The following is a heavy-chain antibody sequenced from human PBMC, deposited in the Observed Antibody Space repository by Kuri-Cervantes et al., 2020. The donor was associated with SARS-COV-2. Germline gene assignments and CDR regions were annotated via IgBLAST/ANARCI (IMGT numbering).Heavy chain of an antibody. Sequence: SETLSLTCTVSGGSISSGSYYWSWIRQPAGKGLEWIGYIYTSGSTNYNPSLKSRVTISVDTSKNQFSLNLSSVTAADTAVYYCVREGPNMITFGGANAFDFWGQGTLVTVSS. CDR1: GGSISSGSYY. D-gene: IGHD3-16*01. CDR3: VREGPNMITFGGANAFDF. J-gene: IGHJ4*02. V-gene: IGHV4-61*09. CDR2: IYTSGST.